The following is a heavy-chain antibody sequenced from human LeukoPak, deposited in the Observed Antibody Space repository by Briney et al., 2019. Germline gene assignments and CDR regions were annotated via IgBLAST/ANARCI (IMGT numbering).Heavy chain of an antibody. CDR3: AKGGEQKTFRWGMDY. CDR2: MSYNGGIK. V-gene: IGHV3-30*18. J-gene: IGHJ4*02. Sequence: GRSLRLSCAASGFTFSNFYMHWVRQAPGKGLEWVALMSYNGGIKYYGDAVRGRFTISRDNSESTLHLEMTNLRPDDTAVYYCAKGGEQKTFRWGMDYWGQGTLVTVSS. D-gene: IGHD1/OR15-1a*01. CDR1: GFTFSNFY.